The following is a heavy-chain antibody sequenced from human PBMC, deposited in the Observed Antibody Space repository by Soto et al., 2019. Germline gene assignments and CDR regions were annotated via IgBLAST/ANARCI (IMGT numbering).Heavy chain of an antibody. CDR1: GGSISSGGYY. Sequence: SETLSLTCTVSGGSISSGGYYWSWIRQHSGKGLEWIGYIYYSGSTYYNPSLKSRVTISVDTSKNQFSLKLSSVTAADTAVYYCEGYSYGPPYAFDIWGQGTMVTVSS. V-gene: IGHV4-31*03. J-gene: IGHJ3*02. CDR3: EGYSYGPPYAFDI. D-gene: IGHD5-18*01. CDR2: IYYSGST.